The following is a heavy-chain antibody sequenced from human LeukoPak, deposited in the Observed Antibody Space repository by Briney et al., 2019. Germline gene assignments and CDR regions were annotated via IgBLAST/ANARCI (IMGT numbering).Heavy chain of an antibody. CDR1: GFTFSSYA. J-gene: IGHJ4*02. V-gene: IGHV3-23*01. Sequence: HPGGSLRLSCAASGFTFSSYAMSWVRQAPGKGLEWVSAISGSGGSTYYADSVKGRFTISRDNAKNSLYLQMNSLRAEDTAVYYCARALETRYYYGSGSYYPDYWGQGTLVTVSS. CDR2: ISGSGGST. CDR3: ARALETRYYYGSGSYYPDY. D-gene: IGHD3-10*01.